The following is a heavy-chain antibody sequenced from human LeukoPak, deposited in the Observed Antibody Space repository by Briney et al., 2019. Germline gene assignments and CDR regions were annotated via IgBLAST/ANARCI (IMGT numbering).Heavy chain of an antibody. Sequence: GGSLRLSCAASGFTFSSYGMHWVRQAPGKGLEWVAVISYDGSNKYYADSVKGRFTISRDNSKNTLYLQMNSLRAEDTAVYYCARVRDGYKFFSFDYWGQGTLVTVSS. CDR2: ISYDGSNK. D-gene: IGHD5-24*01. V-gene: IGHV3-30*03. CDR3: ARVRDGYKFFSFDY. CDR1: GFTFSSYG. J-gene: IGHJ4*02.